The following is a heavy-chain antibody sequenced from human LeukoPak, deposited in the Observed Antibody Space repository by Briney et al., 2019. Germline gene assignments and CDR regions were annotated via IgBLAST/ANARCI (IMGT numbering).Heavy chain of an antibody. Sequence: PGGSLRLSCAASGFTFSSYGIHWVRQAPGKGLEWVAVIWYDGSNKYYADSVKGRFTISRDNSKNTQYLQMNSLRAEDTAVYYCARSGSEAGGFDYWGQGTLVTVSS. D-gene: IGHD1-26*01. CDR3: ARSGSEAGGFDY. CDR1: GFTFSSYG. CDR2: IWYDGSNK. V-gene: IGHV3-33*01. J-gene: IGHJ4*02.